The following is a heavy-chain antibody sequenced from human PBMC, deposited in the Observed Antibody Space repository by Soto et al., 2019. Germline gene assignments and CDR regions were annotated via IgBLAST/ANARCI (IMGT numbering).Heavy chain of an antibody. D-gene: IGHD6-13*01. CDR1: GFTFSSYA. V-gene: IGHV3-23*01. CDR2: ISGSGGST. CDR3: AKAQQLVPRLFFDY. Sequence: TGGSLSLSCAACGFTFSSYAMSWVRQAPGKGLEWVSAISGSGGSTYYADSVKGRFTISRDNSKNTLYLQMNSLRAEDTAVYYCAKAQQLVPRLFFDYWGQGTLVTVSS. J-gene: IGHJ4*02.